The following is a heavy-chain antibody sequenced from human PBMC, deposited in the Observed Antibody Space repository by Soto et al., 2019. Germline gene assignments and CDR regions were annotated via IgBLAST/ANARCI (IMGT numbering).Heavy chain of an antibody. D-gene: IGHD2-15*01. CDR1: GFIFSSYG. CDR2: ISYEGSHT. V-gene: IGHV3-30*18. CDR3: AKDVHCGGGSCSWSEGFYY. J-gene: IGHJ4*02. Sequence: QVQLVESGGGVVQPGRSLRLSCAASGFIFSSYGMHWVRQAPGKGLEWVAVISYEGSHTYYADSVKGRFTITRDNSKNTLYLQMNRLRPEDTAVYYCAKDVHCGGGSCSWSEGFYYWGQGTLLTVSS.